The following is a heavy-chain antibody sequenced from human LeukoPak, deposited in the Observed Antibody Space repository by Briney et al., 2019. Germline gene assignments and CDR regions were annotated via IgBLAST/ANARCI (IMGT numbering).Heavy chain of an antibody. CDR1: VGTFISDA. CDR2: IIPIFGTA. J-gene: IGHJ5*02. D-gene: IGHD6-25*01. CDR3: ARSAAARTGTSWFDP. Sequence: GASVTVSSKASVGTFISDALSWVRQAPGQGLGWMGGIIPIFGTANYAQKVQGRVTITTDKSTSTAYMELSSLRSKDTAVYYCARSAAARTGTSWFDPWGQGTLVTVSS. V-gene: IGHV1-69*05.